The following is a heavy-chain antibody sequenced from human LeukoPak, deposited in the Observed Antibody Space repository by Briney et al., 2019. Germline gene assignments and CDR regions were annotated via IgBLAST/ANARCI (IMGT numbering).Heavy chain of an antibody. V-gene: IGHV3-23*01. CDR3: AKEGYCSSTSCYIHYYGMDV. D-gene: IGHD2-2*02. Sequence: GGSLRLSCAASGFTFSSYAMSWVRQAPGKGLEWVSAISGSGGSTYYADSVKGRFTISRDNSKNTLYLQMNSLRAEDTAVYYCAKEGYCSSTSCYIHYYGMDVWGQGTLVTVSS. CDR2: ISGSGGST. J-gene: IGHJ6*02. CDR1: GFTFSSYA.